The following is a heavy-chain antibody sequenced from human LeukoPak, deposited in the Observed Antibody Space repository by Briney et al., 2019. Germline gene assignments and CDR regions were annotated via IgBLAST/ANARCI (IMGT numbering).Heavy chain of an antibody. CDR2: INHSGST. Sequence: NPSETLSLTCAVYGGSFSGYYWSWIRQPPGKGLEWIGEINHSGSTNYNPSLKSRVTISVDTSKNQFSLKLSSVTAADTAVYYCARALLRGLSPWGQGTLVTVSS. J-gene: IGHJ5*02. CDR3: ARALLRGLSP. V-gene: IGHV4-34*01. CDR1: GGSFSGYY.